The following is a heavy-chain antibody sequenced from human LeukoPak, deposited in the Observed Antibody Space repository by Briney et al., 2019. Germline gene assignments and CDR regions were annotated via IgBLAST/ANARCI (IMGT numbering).Heavy chain of an antibody. CDR1: GFTFSSYA. D-gene: IGHD3-22*01. V-gene: IGHV3-23*01. Sequence: PGGSLRLSCAASGFTFSSYAMHWVRQAPGKGLEWVSAISGSGGSTYYADSVKGRFTISRDNSKNTLYLQMNSLRAEDMAVYYCAKDRTYYYDSSGYYGYWGQGTLVTVSS. J-gene: IGHJ4*02. CDR2: ISGSGGST. CDR3: AKDRTYYYDSSGYYGY.